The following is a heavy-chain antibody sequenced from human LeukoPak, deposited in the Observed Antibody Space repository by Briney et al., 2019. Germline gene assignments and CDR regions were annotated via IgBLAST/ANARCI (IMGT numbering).Heavy chain of an antibody. CDR1: GYTFISYD. CDR3: ARGSYDSRGYRNGFHI. J-gene: IGHJ3*02. CDR2: INPNCSNT. D-gene: IGHD3-22*01. Sequence: PGASVKVSCKASGYTFISYDINWVRQATGQGLEWLGWINPNCSNTGYAQKFQGRVTITRNTSINTAYMELRSLTSEDTAVYYCARGSYDSRGYRNGFHIWGQGTMVTVSS. V-gene: IGHV1-8*03.